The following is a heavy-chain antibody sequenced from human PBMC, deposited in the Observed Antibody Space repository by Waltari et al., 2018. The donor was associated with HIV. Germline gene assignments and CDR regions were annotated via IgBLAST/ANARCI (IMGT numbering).Heavy chain of an antibody. J-gene: IGHJ5*02. CDR3: ARDYCSSTSCYGNWFDP. V-gene: IGHV1-18*01. CDR2: ISAYTGNT. CDR1: GYTFTSYG. D-gene: IGHD2-2*01. Sequence: QVQLVQSGAEVKKPGASVKVSCKASGYTFTSYGISWVRQAPGQGLEWMGWISAYTGNTNYAQKLQGRVTMTTDTSTSTAYMELRSLRSDDTAVYYCARDYCSSTSCYGNWFDPWGQGTLVTISS.